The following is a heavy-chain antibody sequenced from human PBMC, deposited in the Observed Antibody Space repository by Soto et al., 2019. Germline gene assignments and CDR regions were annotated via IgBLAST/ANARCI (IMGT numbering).Heavy chain of an antibody. Sequence: QVQLVQSGAEVKKPGASVKVSCKASGYTFTSYDINWVRQATGQGLEWMGWMNPNNGDRGFAQKFQGRVTMTRNTSISTAYMELSSHRSEDTAVYYCAVRGVIDTVWGQGTLVTVSS. CDR3: AVRGVIDTV. V-gene: IGHV1-8*01. CDR1: GYTFTSYD. D-gene: IGHD3-10*01. J-gene: IGHJ4*02. CDR2: MNPNNGDR.